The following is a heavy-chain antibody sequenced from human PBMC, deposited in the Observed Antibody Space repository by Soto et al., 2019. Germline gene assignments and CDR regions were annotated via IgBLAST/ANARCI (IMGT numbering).Heavy chain of an antibody. D-gene: IGHD3-3*01. V-gene: IGHV3-7*03. CDR2: IKEDGGEK. Sequence: EVQLVESGGGLVQPGGYLRLSCAASGFTFTRYWMNWVRQAPGKGLEWLANIKEDGGEKFYVDSVKGRFSISRDNAQNSVYLQMNSVRAEDTAVYYCARDEGGSGYYTGPYYYGMDVWGQGTTVTVSS. J-gene: IGHJ6*02. CDR3: ARDEGGSGYYTGPYYYGMDV. CDR1: GFTFTRYW.